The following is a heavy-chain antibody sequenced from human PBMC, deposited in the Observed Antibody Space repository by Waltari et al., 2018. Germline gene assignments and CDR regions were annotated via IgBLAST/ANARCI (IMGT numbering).Heavy chain of an antibody. CDR2: IYSCGST. D-gene: IGHD2-15*01. J-gene: IGHJ6*02. Sequence: EVQLVESGGGLIQPGGSLRLSCAASGFTVSSNYMSWVRQAPGQGLEWVSVIYSCGSTYNEAAVKDRFTIARDNSKTALYLKMNSLGAEDTAVYYCARGVGGVGSCYSHYYYGMDVWGQGTTVTVSS. V-gene: IGHV3-66*03. CDR3: ARGVGGVGSCYSHYYYGMDV. CDR1: GFTVSSNY.